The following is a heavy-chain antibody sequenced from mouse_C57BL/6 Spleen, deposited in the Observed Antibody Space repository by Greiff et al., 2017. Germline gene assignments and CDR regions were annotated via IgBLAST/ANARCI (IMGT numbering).Heavy chain of an antibody. J-gene: IGHJ4*01. Sequence: VQLQESGAELVKPGASVKISCKASGYAFSSYWLNWVKQRPGKGLEWIGQIYPGDGDTNYNGKFKGKATLTADKSSSTAYMQLSSLTSEDSAVYFCARGSDGYYGYAMDYWGQGTSVTVSS. V-gene: IGHV1-80*01. CDR2: IYPGDGDT. CDR3: ARGSDGYYGYAMDY. D-gene: IGHD2-3*01. CDR1: GYAFSSYW.